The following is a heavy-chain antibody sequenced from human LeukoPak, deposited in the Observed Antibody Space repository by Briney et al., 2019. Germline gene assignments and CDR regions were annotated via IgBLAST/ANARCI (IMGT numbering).Heavy chain of an antibody. V-gene: IGHV1-46*01. CDR2: INPSGGST. J-gene: IGHJ4*02. CDR3: ARDRGIAAAEYYFDY. CDR1: GYTFTSYG. Sequence: ASVKVSCKASGYTFTSYGISWVRQAPGQGLEWMGIINPSGGSTSYAQKFQGRVTMTRDTSTSTVYMELSSLRSEDTAVYYCARDRGIAAAEYYFDYWGQGTLVTVSS. D-gene: IGHD6-13*01.